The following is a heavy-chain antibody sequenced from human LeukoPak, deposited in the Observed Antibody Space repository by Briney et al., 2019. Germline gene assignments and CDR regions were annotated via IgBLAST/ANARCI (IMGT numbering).Heavy chain of an antibody. CDR2: IYPGDSDT. V-gene: IGHV5-51*01. CDR3: ARGYCSSTSCQEFDY. CDR1: GYSFTSYW. J-gene: IGHJ4*02. Sequence: GESLKISCKGSGYSFTSYWIGWVRQMPGKGLEWMGIIYPGDSDTRYSPSFQGQVTTSADKSISTAYLQWSSLKASDTAMYYCARGYCSSTSCQEFDYWGQGTLVTVSP. D-gene: IGHD2-2*01.